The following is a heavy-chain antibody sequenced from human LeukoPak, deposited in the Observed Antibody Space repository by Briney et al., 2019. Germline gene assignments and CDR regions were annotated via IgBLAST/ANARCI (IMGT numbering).Heavy chain of an antibody. J-gene: IGHJ4*02. CDR2: INPNSGGT. CDR1: GYTFTGYY. Sequence: ASVKVSCKASGYTFTGYYMHWVRQAPGQGLEWMGWINPNSGGTNYAQKFQGRVTMTRDTSISTAYMELSRLRSDDTAVYYCARDRSVWRHLEVGATGLCVYWGQGTLVTVSS. CDR3: ARDRSVWRHLEVGATGLCVY. V-gene: IGHV1-2*02. D-gene: IGHD1-26*01.